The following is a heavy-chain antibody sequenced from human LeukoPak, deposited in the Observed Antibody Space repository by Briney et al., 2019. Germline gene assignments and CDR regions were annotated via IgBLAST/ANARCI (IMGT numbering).Heavy chain of an antibody. CDR3: AREIAATGVFDY. J-gene: IGHJ4*02. V-gene: IGHV3-23*01. CDR2: INGSGGST. D-gene: IGHD6-13*01. CDR1: GFTFSSYA. Sequence: PGGSLRLSRAASGFTFSSYAMSWVRQAPGKGLEWVSAINGSGGSTYYADSVKGRFTISRDNSKNTLYLQMTSLRAEDTAVYYCAREIAATGVFDYWGQGTLVTVSS.